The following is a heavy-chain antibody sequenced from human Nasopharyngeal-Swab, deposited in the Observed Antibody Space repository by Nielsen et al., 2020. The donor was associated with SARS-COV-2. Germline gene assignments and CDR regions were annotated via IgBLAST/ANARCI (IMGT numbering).Heavy chain of an antibody. CDR1: GDSVSSGSAA. V-gene: IGHV6-1*01. D-gene: IGHD4-17*01. CDR3: ARARGAYGDYYYYYYTDV. Sequence: SQTLSLTCAISGDSVSSGSAAWNWIRQSPSRGLEWLGRTYYRFKWYNDYAVSVKSRITINPDTSKNQFSLHLNSVTPEDTAVYYCARARGAYGDYYYYYYTDVWGKGTTVTVSS. J-gene: IGHJ6*03. CDR2: TYYRFKWYN.